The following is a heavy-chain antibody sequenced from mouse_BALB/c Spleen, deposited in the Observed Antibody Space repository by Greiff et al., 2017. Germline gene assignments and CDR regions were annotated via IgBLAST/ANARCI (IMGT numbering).Heavy chain of an antibody. CDR2: IDPANGNT. J-gene: IGHJ4*01. V-gene: IGHV14-3*02. CDR3: ARWLRDAMDY. Sequence: LVESGAELVKPGASVKLSCTASGFNIKDTYMHWVKQRPEQGLEWIGRIDPANGNTKYDPKFQGKATITADTSSNTAYLQLSSLTSEDTAVYYCARWLRDAMDYWGQGTSVTVSS. CDR1: GFNIKDTY. D-gene: IGHD2-2*01.